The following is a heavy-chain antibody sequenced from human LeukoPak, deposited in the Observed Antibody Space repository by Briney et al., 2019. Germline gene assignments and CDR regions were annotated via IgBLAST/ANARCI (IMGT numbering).Heavy chain of an antibody. J-gene: IGHJ4*02. V-gene: IGHV3-30*02. CDR1: GLTFSSSS. Sequence: PGGSLRRSCAASGLTFSSSSFHWVRQAPGKGLEWVAFIRHDGSDKYYADSVKGRFISSRDNSKNTVYLQMNSLRIEDSALYSCANDFNWATDFWGQGTVVTVSS. CDR2: IRHDGSDK. D-gene: IGHD1-1*01. CDR3: ANDFNWATDF.